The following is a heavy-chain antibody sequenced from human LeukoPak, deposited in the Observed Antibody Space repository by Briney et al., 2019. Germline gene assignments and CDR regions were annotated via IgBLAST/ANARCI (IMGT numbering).Heavy chain of an antibody. CDR3: ARARERYYYGSGSGY. V-gene: IGHV1-2*02. Sequence: GASVKVSCKASGYTFTGYYMHWVRQAPGQGLEWMGWINPNSGGTNYAQKFQGRVTMTRDTSIGTAYMELSRLRSDDTAVYYCARARERYYYGSGSGYWGQGTLVTVSS. CDR2: INPNSGGT. D-gene: IGHD3-10*01. J-gene: IGHJ4*02. CDR1: GYTFTGYY.